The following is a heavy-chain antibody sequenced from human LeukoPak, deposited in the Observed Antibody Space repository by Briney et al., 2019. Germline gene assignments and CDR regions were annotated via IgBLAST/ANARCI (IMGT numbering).Heavy chain of an antibody. J-gene: IGHJ6*03. Sequence: KTSETLSLTCTVSGGSISSTSYYWDWIRQPPGKGQEWIGSIYYGETTYYSSSLKSRVTISVNTSKNQFSLRLTSVTAADTAVYYCARQVSDYFYYYIDVWGRGTTVTVSS. CDR3: ARQVSDYFYYYIDV. CDR2: IYYGETT. D-gene: IGHD5/OR15-5a*01. CDR1: GGSISSTSYY. V-gene: IGHV4-39*01.